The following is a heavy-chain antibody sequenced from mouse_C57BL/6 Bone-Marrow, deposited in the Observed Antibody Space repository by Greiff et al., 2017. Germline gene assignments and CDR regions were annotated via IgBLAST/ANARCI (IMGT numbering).Heavy chain of an antibody. V-gene: IGHV1-22*01. D-gene: IGHD2-12*01. CDR1: GYTFTDYN. CDR3: ASNYSPLRTIDY. CDR2: INPNNGGT. J-gene: IGHJ2*01. Sequence: VQLQQSGPELVKPGASVKMSCKASGYTFTDYNMHWVKQSHGKSLEWIGYINPNNGGTSYNQKFKGKATLTVNKSSSTAYMELRSLTSEDSAVYYCASNYSPLRTIDYWGQGTTLTVSS.